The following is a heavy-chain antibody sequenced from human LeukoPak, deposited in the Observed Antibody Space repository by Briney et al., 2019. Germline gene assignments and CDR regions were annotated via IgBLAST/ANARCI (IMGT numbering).Heavy chain of an antibody. V-gene: IGHV3-9*01. D-gene: IGHD2-8*01. CDR1: GFTFDDYA. CDR2: ISWNSGST. Sequence: TGGSLRLSCAASGFTFDDYAMSWVRLAPGKGLEWVSGISWNSGSTGYADSVKGRFTISRDNAKNSLYLHMNSLRAEDTALYYCAKAGYCTNGVCPIDYWGQGILVTVSS. CDR3: AKAGYCTNGVCPIDY. J-gene: IGHJ4*02.